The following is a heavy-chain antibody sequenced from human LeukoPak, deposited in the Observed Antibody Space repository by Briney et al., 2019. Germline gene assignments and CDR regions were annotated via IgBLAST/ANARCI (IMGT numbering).Heavy chain of an antibody. J-gene: IGHJ3*02. D-gene: IGHD7-27*01. CDR3: ARDPLWGAFDI. CDR2: IYYSGST. Sequence: PSGTLSLTCTVSGGSISSGGYYWSWLRQHPGKGLEWIGYIYYSGSTYYNPSLKSRVTISVDTSKNQFSLKLRSVTAADTAVYYCARDPLWGAFDIWGQGTMVTVSS. CDR1: GGSISSGGYY. V-gene: IGHV4-31*03.